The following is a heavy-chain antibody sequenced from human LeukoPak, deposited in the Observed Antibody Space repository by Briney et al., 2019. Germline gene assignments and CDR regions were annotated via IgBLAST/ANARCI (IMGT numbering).Heavy chain of an antibody. V-gene: IGHV4-59*01. CDR3: ARGDSGIYYFDY. D-gene: IGHD3-10*01. Sequence: SETLSLTCTVSGGSISSYYWSWIRQPPGKGLEWIGYIYYSGSTNYNPSLKSRVTISVDTSKNQFSLKLSSVTAADTAVYYCARGDSGIYYFDYWGQGTLVTVS. CDR2: IYYSGST. CDR1: GGSISSYY. J-gene: IGHJ4*02.